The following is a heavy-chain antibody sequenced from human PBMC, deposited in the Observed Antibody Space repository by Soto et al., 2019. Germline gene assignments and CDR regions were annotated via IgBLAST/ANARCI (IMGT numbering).Heavy chain of an antibody. CDR2: ISAYNGNT. J-gene: IGHJ6*02. D-gene: IGHD2-2*01. Sequence: QVQLVQSGAEVKKPGASVKVSCKASGYTFTSYGISWVRQAPGQGLELMGWISAYNGNTNYAQKLQGRVTMTTDTSTSAAYMELRSLRSDGTAVYYCARLVVPAATAGYYYYYYGMDVWGQGTTVTVSS. CDR1: GYTFTSYG. CDR3: ARLVVPAATAGYYYYYYGMDV. V-gene: IGHV1-18*01.